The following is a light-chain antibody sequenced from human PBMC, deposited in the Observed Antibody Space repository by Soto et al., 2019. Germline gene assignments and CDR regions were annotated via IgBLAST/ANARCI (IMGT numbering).Light chain of an antibody. Sequence: DIQMTQSPSSLSASVGDRVTITCRASQTTNNYLNWYQSKPGKAPKLLIYAASTLQTGVPSRFTGSGSGTDFTLTISSLQPEDYATYFCQQSYSMPYTFGPGTKLEIK. J-gene: IGKJ2*01. CDR2: AAS. CDR1: QTTNNY. CDR3: QQSYSMPYT. V-gene: IGKV1-39*01.